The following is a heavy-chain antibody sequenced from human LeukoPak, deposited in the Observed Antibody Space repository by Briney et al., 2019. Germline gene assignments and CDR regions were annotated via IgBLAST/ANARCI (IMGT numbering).Heavy chain of an antibody. CDR2: ISGTSTYI. Sequence: GGSLRLSCAASGFTFSSYAMSWVRQAPGKGLEWVSSISGTSTYIYYADSLKGRFTISRDNAKKSLYLQMNSLGAEDTAVYYCARDGEDDDYFDYWGQGTLVTVSS. J-gene: IGHJ4*02. CDR1: GFTFSSYA. V-gene: IGHV3-21*01. CDR3: ARDGEDDDYFDY. D-gene: IGHD3-3*01.